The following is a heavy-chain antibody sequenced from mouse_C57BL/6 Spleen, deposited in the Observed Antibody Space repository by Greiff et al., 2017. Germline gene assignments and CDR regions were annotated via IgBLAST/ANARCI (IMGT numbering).Heavy chain of an antibody. CDR3: ARWGLRRYFDV. D-gene: IGHD2-4*01. Sequence: VKLMESGPELVKPGASVKISCKASGYAFSSSWMNWVKQRPGKGLEWIGRIYPGDGDTNYNGKFKGKATLTADKSSSTAYMQLSSLTSEDSAVYFCARWGLRRYFDVWGTGTTVTVSS. V-gene: IGHV1-82*01. J-gene: IGHJ1*03. CDR2: IYPGDGDT. CDR1: GYAFSSSW.